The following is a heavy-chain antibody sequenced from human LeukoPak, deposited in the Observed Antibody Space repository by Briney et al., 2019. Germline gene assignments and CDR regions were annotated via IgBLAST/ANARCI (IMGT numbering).Heavy chain of an antibody. CDR3: ARDKGGWDSSALGAFDI. CDR1: GFTFSSYA. V-gene: IGHV3-30-3*01. Sequence: GGSLRLSCAASGFTFSSYAMHWVRQAPGKGLEGVAVISYDGSDKYYADSVKGRFTISRDNSKNTLYLQMNSLRAEDTAVYYCARDKGGWDSSALGAFDIWGQGTMVTVSS. J-gene: IGHJ3*02. D-gene: IGHD3-22*01. CDR2: ISYDGSDK.